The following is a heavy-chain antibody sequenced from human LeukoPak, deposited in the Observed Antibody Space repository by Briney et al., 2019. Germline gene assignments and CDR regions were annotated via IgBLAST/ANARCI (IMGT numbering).Heavy chain of an antibody. J-gene: IGHJ3*02. CDR3: AHRRIMITFGGVIVNDAFDI. CDR1: GGSISSYYW. Sequence: TLSLTXTVSGGSISSYYWSWIRQPPGKALEWLALIYWDDDKRYSPSLKSRLTITKDTSKNQVVLTMTNMDPVDTATYYCAHRRIMITFGGVIVNDAFDIWGQGTMVTVSS. CDR2: IYWDDDK. V-gene: IGHV2-5*08. D-gene: IGHD3-16*02.